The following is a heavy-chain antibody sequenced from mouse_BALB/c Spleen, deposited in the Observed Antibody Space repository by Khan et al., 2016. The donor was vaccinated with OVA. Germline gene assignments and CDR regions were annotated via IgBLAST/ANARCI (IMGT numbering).Heavy chain of an antibody. Sequence: EVKLLESGPGLVKPSQSLSLTCTVTGYSITSDYAWNWLRQFPGNKLEWMGYISSSGSTNYNPALKSRISITRDTSKNQFFLQLNSVTTEDTDTYYCARDGSRYNYAMDYWGQGTSVTVSS. CDR2: ISSSGST. V-gene: IGHV3-2*02. J-gene: IGHJ4*01. D-gene: IGHD2-3*01. CDR1: GYSITSDYA. CDR3: ARDGSRYNYAMDY.